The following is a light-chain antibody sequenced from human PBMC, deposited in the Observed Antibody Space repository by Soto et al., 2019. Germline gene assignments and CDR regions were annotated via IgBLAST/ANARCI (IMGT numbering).Light chain of an antibody. CDR3: PQYGSSPPIT. CDR1: QSVSSH. V-gene: IGKV3-20*01. Sequence: EIVMTQSPGTLSVSPGERATLSCRASQSVSSHLAWYQQKPGQAPRLLIYGASTRATGIPDRFSGSGSGTEFTLTISRLEPEDFAVYYYPQYGSSPPITFGQGTRLEI. CDR2: GAS. J-gene: IGKJ5*01.